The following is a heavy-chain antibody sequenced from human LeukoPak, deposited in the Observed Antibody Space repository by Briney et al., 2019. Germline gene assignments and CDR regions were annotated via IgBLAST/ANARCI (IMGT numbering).Heavy chain of an antibody. CDR3: ARDLRIAAAGGDWFDP. V-gene: IGHV1-2*02. Sequence: ASVKVSCKASGYTFTGYYMHWVRQAPGQGLEWMGWINPNSGGTNYAQKLQGRVTMTTDTSTSTAYMELRSLRSDDTAVYYCARDLRIAAAGGDWFDPWGQGTLVTVSS. D-gene: IGHD6-13*01. CDR1: GYTFTGYY. J-gene: IGHJ5*02. CDR2: INPNSGGT.